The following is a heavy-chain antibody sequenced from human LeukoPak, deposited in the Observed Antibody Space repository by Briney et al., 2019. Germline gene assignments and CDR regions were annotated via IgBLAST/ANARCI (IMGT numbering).Heavy chain of an antibody. CDR2: ISHDGTNK. CDR1: GFAFSRYG. J-gene: IGHJ4*02. D-gene: IGHD2-2*01. CDR3: ARGPGALDY. Sequence: GGSLRLSCAASGFAFSRYGMHWVRQAPGKGLEGVALISHDGTNKNHADSVKGRFTISRDNSSNTLYLQMSSLRAEDTAVYYCARGPGALDYWGQGTLVTVSS. V-gene: IGHV3-30*03.